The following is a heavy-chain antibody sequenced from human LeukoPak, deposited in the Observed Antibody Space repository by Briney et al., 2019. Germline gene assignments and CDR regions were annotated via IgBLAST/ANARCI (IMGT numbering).Heavy chain of an antibody. CDR2: IYYSGRT. Sequence: SETLTLTCTVSGGSISSYYWSWIRQPPGKGLKWIGYIYYSGRTNYNPSLKSRVTISVDASKNQFSLKLSSVTAADTAVYYCARVPNYYGSRSYYNPPNDAFDIWGQGTMVTVSS. CDR1: GGSISSYY. J-gene: IGHJ3*02. D-gene: IGHD3-10*01. V-gene: IGHV4-59*01. CDR3: ARVPNYYGSRSYYNPPNDAFDI.